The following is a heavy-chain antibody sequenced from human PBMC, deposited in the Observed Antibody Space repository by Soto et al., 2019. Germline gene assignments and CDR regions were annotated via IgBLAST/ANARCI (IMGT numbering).Heavy chain of an antibody. CDR3: AHRILRTVFGLVTTTAIYFDF. V-gene: IGHV2-5*02. Sequence: QITLNESGPTVVKPAETLTLTCTFSGFSLTTSGVGVGWIRQSPGKAPEWLALIYWDDDKRYSASLKSRLTITKDTSKNQVVVTMASVDSADTATYYCAHRILRTVFGLVTTTAIYFDFWGQGTPVVVSS. J-gene: IGHJ4*02. CDR1: GFSLTTSGVG. D-gene: IGHD3-3*01. CDR2: IYWDDDK.